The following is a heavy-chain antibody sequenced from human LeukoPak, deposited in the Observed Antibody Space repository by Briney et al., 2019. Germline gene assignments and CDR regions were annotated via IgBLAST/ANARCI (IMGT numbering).Heavy chain of an antibody. J-gene: IGHJ5*02. CDR2: IYTSGST. CDR3: ARVRDGNYGYNWFDL. D-gene: IGHD4-17*01. CDR1: GDSINSYY. V-gene: IGHV4-4*07. Sequence: SETLSLTCTVSGDSINSYYWTWIRQPAGKGLEWIGRIYTSGSTNYNPSLKSRVTMSVDTSKNQFSLKLNSVTAADTAVYYCARVRDGNYGYNWFDLWGQGTLVTVSS.